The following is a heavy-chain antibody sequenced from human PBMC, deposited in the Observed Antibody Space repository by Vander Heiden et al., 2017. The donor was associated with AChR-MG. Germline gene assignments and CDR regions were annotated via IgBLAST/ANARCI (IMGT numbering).Heavy chain of an antibody. CDR1: GGTFSSYA. D-gene: IGHD7-27*01. Sequence: QVQLVQSGAEVKKPGSSVKVSCKASGGTFSSYAISWVRQAPGQGLEWIGGIIPIFGTANYAQKFQGRGTITADESTSTTYMELSSLRYEDTAVYYCARDSLTMRHLPYYFDYWCQGTRVTVSS. J-gene: IGHJ4*02. V-gene: IGHV1-69*01. CDR2: IIPIFGTA. CDR3: ARDSLTMRHLPYYFDY.